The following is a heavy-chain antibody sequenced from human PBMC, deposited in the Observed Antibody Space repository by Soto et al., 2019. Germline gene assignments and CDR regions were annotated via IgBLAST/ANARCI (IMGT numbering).Heavy chain of an antibody. CDR1: GFTFSSYG. CDR2: ITSNSDYI. V-gene: IGHV3-21*01. CDR3: ARVDGYSYPNDY. J-gene: IGHJ4*02. D-gene: IGHD2-2*03. Sequence: EVQLVESGGRLVKPGWSLRLSCAASGFTFSSYGMNWVRQAPGKGLEWVSSITSNSDYIYYADSVKGRFTISRDNAKNSLYLQMNSLRADDAAVYYCARVDGYSYPNDYWGQGTLVTVSS.